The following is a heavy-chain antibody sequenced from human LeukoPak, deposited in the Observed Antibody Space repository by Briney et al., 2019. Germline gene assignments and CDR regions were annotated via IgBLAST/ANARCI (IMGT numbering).Heavy chain of an antibody. J-gene: IGHJ4*02. CDR1: GFTFSSYA. D-gene: IGHD2-15*01. V-gene: IGHV3-21*01. CDR2: FSGSGGST. CDR3: TRDSCSGGSCYFDY. Sequence: PGGSLRLSCAASGFTFSSYAMTWVRQAPGKGLEWVSTFSGSGGSTYYADSVKGRFTISRDNAKNSLYLQMNSLRAEDTAVYYCTRDSCSGGSCYFDYWGQGTLVTVSS.